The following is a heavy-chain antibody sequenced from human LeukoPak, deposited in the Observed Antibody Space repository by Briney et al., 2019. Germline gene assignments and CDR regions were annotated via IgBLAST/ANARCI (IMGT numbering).Heavy chain of an antibody. Sequence: PSETLSLTCTVSGGSISSSSYYWGWIRQPPGKGLEWIGSIYYSGSTYYNPSLKSRVTTSVDTSKNQLFLKLTSVTAADTAMYYCTRANGYGLIDYWGQGTLVTVSS. CDR1: GGSISSSSYY. CDR3: TRANGYGLIDY. J-gene: IGHJ4*02. CDR2: IYYSGST. D-gene: IGHD3-16*01. V-gene: IGHV4-39*07.